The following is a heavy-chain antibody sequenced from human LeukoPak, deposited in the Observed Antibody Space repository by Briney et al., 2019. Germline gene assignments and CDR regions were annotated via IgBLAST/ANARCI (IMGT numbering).Heavy chain of an antibody. J-gene: IGHJ6*03. Sequence: ASVKVSCKASGYTFTGYYIHWVRQAPGQGLELMGWINPNNGGTNYAQKFQGRVTMTRDTSVSTAYVELSRLRSDDTAVYYCARSSRPCSGGSCYLYSYYYHNMDVWGKGTTVTISS. CDR2: INPNNGGT. V-gene: IGHV1-2*02. CDR3: ARSSRPCSGGSCYLYSYYYHNMDV. D-gene: IGHD2-15*01. CDR1: GYTFTGYY.